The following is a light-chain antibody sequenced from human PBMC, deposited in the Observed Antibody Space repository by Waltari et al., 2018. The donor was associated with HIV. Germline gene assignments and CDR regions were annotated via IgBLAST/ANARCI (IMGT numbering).Light chain of an antibody. CDR2: EVS. J-gene: IGLJ3*02. V-gene: IGLV2-23*02. CDR1: SSDVGSYNF. CDR3: CSYAGSSTWV. Sequence: QSALTQPASVSGSPGQSITIPCTGTSSDVGSYNFVSWYQQHPGKAPKLMIYEVSKRPSGVSKRLSGAKSGNTAALTISGLQAEDEADYYCCSYAGSSTWVFGGGTKLTVL.